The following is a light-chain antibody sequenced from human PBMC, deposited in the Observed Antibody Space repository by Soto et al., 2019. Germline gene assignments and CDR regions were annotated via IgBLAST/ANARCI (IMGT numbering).Light chain of an antibody. CDR2: AVS. CDR1: NSDVGNYNL. Sequence: QSALTQPASVSGSPGQWITISCAGTNSDVGNYNLVSWYQHHPGKAPRLIIYAVSKRPSGISDRFSGSKSGSTASLTISGLQPEDEADYHCCSYAGNTTDKFGGGTKVTVL. V-gene: IGLV2-23*02. J-gene: IGLJ2*01. CDR3: CSYAGNTTDK.